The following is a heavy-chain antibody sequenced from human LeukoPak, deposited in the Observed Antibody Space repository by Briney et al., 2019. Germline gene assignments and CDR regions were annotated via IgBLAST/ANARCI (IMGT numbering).Heavy chain of an antibody. J-gene: IGHJ4*02. CDR2: IRYDGSNK. Sequence: GGSLRLSCAASGFTFSSYGMHWVRQAPGKGLEWVAFIRYDGSNKYYADSVKGRFTISRDNSKNTLFLQMNSLRAEDTAVYYCAKDQGWDYYDSSGYAGGYWGQGTLVTVSS. V-gene: IGHV3-30*02. D-gene: IGHD3-22*01. CDR1: GFTFSSYG. CDR3: AKDQGWDYYDSSGYAGGY.